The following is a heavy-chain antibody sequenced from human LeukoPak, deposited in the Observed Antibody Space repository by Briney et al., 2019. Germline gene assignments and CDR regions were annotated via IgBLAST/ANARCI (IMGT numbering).Heavy chain of an antibody. D-gene: IGHD3-3*01. J-gene: IGHJ4*02. Sequence: ASVKVSCKASGYTFTDYYMHWVRQAPGQGLEWMGWINPNSGGTNYAQKFQGRVTMTRDTSISTAYMELSRLRSDDTAVYYCARVFLGYYDFWSGYDYWGQGTLVTVSS. CDR1: GYTFTDYY. CDR2: INPNSGGT. V-gene: IGHV1-2*02. CDR3: ARVFLGYYDFWSGYDY.